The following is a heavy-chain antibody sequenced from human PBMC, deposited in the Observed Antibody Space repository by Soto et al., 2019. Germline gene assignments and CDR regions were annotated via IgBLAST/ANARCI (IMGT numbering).Heavy chain of an antibody. Sequence: ASVKVSCKASGYTFTSYGISWVRQAPGQGLEWMGWISAYNGNTNYAQKLQGRVTITADESTSTAYMELSSLRSEDTAVYYCAREDLRQRTYYDXWSGYPQFYYGMDVWGQGTTVTVSS. V-gene: IGHV1-18*01. CDR2: ISAYNGNT. J-gene: IGHJ6*02. D-gene: IGHD3-3*01. CDR3: AREDLRQRTYYDXWSGYPQFYYGMDV. CDR1: GYTFTSYG.